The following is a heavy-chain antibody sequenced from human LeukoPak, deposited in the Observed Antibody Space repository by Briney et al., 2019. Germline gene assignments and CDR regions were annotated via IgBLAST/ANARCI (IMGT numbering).Heavy chain of an antibody. CDR1: GGSTINYF. CDR3: ARAEGSGSGAYTLDY. V-gene: IGHV4-4*07. Sequence: SETLSLTCTVSGGSTINYFRSWIRQPAGKGLEWIGHIYSSGTTHYNPSLNNRVTISLDASKSQFSLHLNSVTAADTAAYFCARAEGSGSGAYTLDYWGQGTLVTVSS. D-gene: IGHD3-10*01. J-gene: IGHJ4*02. CDR2: IYSSGTT.